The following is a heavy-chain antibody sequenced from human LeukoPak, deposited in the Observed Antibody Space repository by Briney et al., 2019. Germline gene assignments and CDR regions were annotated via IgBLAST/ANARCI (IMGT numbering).Heavy chain of an antibody. J-gene: IGHJ4*02. V-gene: IGHV3-66*01. Sequence: PGGSRRLSCVASGFTVSSNYMSWVRQAPGKGLEWLSVFYSGGSTYYADSVNGRFTMSRDNSKNPLYLQMNGLRVEDTAVYYCARVSRFDYWGQGTQVTVSS. CDR1: GFTVSSNY. CDR2: FYSGGST. CDR3: ARVSRFDY.